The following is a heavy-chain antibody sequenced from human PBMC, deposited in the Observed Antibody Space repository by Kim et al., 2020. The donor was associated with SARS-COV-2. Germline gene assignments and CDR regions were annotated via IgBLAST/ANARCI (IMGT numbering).Heavy chain of an antibody. D-gene: IGHD2-15*01. V-gene: IGHV3-33*01. J-gene: IGHJ3*02. CDR1: GFTFSSYG. CDR3: ARVRKLHADFDAFDI. CDR2: IWYDGSNK. Sequence: GGSLRLSCAASGFTFSSYGMHWVRQAPGKGLEWVAVIWYDGSNKYYADSVKGRFTISRDNSKNTLYLQMNSLRAEDTAVYYCARVRKLHADFDAFDIWGQGTMVTVSS.